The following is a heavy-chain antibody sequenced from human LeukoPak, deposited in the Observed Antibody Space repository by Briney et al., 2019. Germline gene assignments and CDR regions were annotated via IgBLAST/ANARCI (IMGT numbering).Heavy chain of an antibody. Sequence: PGGSLRLSCDASGFSISDYYMSWIRQSPGKGLEWISYITSGGASTNYADSVKGRFTISRDKAKNSVALQLNSLRAEDTAVCYCTRQRRGTYYAFDSWGQGTLVTVSS. D-gene: IGHD3-16*01. J-gene: IGHJ4*02. V-gene: IGHV3-11*01. CDR1: GFSISDYY. CDR3: TRQRRGTYYAFDS. CDR2: ITSGGAST.